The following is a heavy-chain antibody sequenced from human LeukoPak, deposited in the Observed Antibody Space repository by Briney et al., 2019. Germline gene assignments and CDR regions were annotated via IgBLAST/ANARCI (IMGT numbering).Heavy chain of an antibody. V-gene: IGHV4-59*01. CDR2: IYYSGST. J-gene: IGHJ5*02. D-gene: IGHD3-22*01. Sequence: SETLSLTCTVSGGSISSYYWGWIRQPPGKGLEWIGYIYYSGSTNYNPSLKSRVTISVDTSKNQFSLKLSSVTAADTAVYYCARDYYDSSGYYSGPTGWFDPWGQGTLVTVSS. CDR3: ARDYYDSSGYYSGPTGWFDP. CDR1: GGSISSYY.